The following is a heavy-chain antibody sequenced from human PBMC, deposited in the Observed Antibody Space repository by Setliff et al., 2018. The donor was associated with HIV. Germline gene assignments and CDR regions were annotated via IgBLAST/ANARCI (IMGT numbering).Heavy chain of an antibody. CDR3: TRHAGRENQLPHTYYYYMDV. CDR1: GGSISSGSHY. CDR2: IHTSGST. D-gene: IGHD2-2*01. V-gene: IGHV4-61*09. J-gene: IGHJ6*03. Sequence: SETLSLTCTVSGGSISSGSHYWTWIRQPAGKGLEWIGHIHTSGSTNYDLSLMSRVTISVDTSKNQFSLKLSSVTAADTAVYYCTRHAGRENQLPHTYYYYMDVWGKGATVTVSS.